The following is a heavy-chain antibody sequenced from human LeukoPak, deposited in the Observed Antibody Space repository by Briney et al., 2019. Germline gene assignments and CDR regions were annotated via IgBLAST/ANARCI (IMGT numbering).Heavy chain of an antibody. Sequence: SQTLSLTYTVSGGSISSDNYYWTWIRQPAGKGLEWIGRIYTSGRTDYNPSLKSRVTISVDPFKNQFSLKLSSVTAADTAVYYCARDSPRYYYGLIYYMDVWGKGTTVTISS. D-gene: IGHD3-10*01. V-gene: IGHV4-61*02. CDR2: IYTSGRT. J-gene: IGHJ6*03. CDR3: ARDSPRYYYGLIYYMDV. CDR1: GGSISSDNYY.